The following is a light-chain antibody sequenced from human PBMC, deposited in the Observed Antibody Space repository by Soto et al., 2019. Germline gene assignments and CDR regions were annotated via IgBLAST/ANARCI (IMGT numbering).Light chain of an antibody. CDR2: GAS. V-gene: IGKV3-15*01. CDR1: QSVSSN. Sequence: EIEMTQSPATLSVSPGKRATLSCRASQSVSSNLAWYQQKLGQAPRLLIYGASTRATGIPARFSGSGSGTEFTLTINSLQSEDFAVYYCQQYNNWPGTFGQGTKLEIK. CDR3: QQYNNWPGT. J-gene: IGKJ2*01.